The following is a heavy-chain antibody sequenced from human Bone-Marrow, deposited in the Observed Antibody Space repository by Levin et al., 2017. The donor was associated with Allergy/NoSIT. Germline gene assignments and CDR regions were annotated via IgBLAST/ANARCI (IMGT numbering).Heavy chain of an antibody. J-gene: IGHJ3*02. CDR1: GFTLSNYA. CDR3: TRTLSTRLNAFDI. V-gene: IGHV3-9*01. CDR2: ISWNSANI. Sequence: LTCAASGFTLSNYAAHWVRQAPGKGLEWVSGISWNSANIVYADSVKGRFTISRDNAKNSLYLQMNSLRTEDTALYYCTRTLSTRLNAFDIWGLGTVVTVSS. D-gene: IGHD1-14*01.